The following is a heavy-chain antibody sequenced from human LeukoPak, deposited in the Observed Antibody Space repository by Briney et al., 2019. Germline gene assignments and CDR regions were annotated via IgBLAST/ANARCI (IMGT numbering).Heavy chain of an antibody. CDR3: ARDPYDFWSGFDY. V-gene: IGHV3-7*01. D-gene: IGHD3-3*01. Sequence: GGSLRLSCASSGFTFSSYWMSWVRQAAGKGLEWVANIKEDGNEKYYVNSVKGRFTISRDNAKNSLHLQMNSLRAEDTAVYYCARDPYDFWSGFDYWGQGTLVTVSS. J-gene: IGHJ4*02. CDR2: IKEDGNEK. CDR1: GFTFSSYW.